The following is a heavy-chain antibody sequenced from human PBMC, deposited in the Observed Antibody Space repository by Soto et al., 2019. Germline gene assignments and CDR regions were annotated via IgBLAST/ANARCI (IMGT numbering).Heavy chain of an antibody. CDR1: GVTLYIYR. D-gene: IGHD3-3*01. CDR2: ISSSSSTI. CDR3: ARQSTIFGVGPYGMEV. Sequence: AGSTEISRAASGVTLYIYRMAWVRQETGEGLAWVSYISSSSSTIYYADSVKGRFTISRDNAKNSLYLQMNSLRDEDKAVYYCARQSTIFGVGPYGMEVWVKGTTVTVSS. J-gene: IGHJ6*04. V-gene: IGHV3-48*02.